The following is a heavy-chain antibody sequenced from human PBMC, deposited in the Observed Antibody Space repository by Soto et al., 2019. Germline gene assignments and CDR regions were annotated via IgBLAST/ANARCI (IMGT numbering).Heavy chain of an antibody. D-gene: IGHD2-2*01. J-gene: IGHJ4*02. CDR1: GGSISSGGYY. V-gene: IGHV4-31*03. Sequence: QVQLQESGPGLVKPSQTLSLTCTVSGGSISSGGYYWSWIRQHPGKGLEWIGYIYYSGSTYYNPSLKSRVTISVDTSKNQFPLKLSSVTAADTAVYYCARAWGYCSSTSCKRGSYYFDYWGQGTLVTVSS. CDR2: IYYSGST. CDR3: ARAWGYCSSTSCKRGSYYFDY.